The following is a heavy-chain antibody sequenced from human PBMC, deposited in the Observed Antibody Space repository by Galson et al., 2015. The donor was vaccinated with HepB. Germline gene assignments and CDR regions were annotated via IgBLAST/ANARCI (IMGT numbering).Heavy chain of an antibody. Sequence: QSGAEVKKPGESLKISCKGSGYSFTSYWIGWVRQMPGKGLEWMGIIYPGDSDTRYSPSFQGQVTISADKSISTAYLQWSSLKASDTAMYYCARQGLKDTAMVLFDYWGQGTLVTVSS. CDR3: ARQGLKDTAMVLFDY. D-gene: IGHD5-18*01. CDR2: IYPGDSDT. V-gene: IGHV5-51*01. J-gene: IGHJ4*02. CDR1: GYSFTSYW.